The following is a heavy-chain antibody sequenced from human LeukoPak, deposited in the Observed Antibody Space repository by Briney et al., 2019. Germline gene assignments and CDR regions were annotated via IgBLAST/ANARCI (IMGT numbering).Heavy chain of an antibody. J-gene: IGHJ4*02. V-gene: IGHV4-59*01. CDR1: GDSITTYY. CDR3: VSSSPRYCTGGTCYSSQGFDY. Sequence: SETLSLTCTVSGDSITTYYWSWIRQSPGKGLEWIAYIFYRGTTNYNPSLKSRITISVDTSKTQFSLRLSSVTAADTAVYYCVSSSPRYCTGGTCYSSQGFDYWGQGMLVTVSS. CDR2: IFYRGTT. D-gene: IGHD2-15*01.